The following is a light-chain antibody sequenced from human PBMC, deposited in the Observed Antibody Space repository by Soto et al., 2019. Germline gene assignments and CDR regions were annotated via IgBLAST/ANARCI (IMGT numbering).Light chain of an antibody. J-gene: IGKJ1*01. CDR1: QGISCS. CDR2: AAS. Sequence: DIQMTQSPSSLAASVGDGVAISCRASQGISCSLAWYQQKPGKAPKLLIYAASSLQSGVPSRFSGSGSGTDFTLTISNLQPEDFATYYCQQANSFPRTFGQGTKVEIK. V-gene: IGKV1-12*01. CDR3: QQANSFPRT.